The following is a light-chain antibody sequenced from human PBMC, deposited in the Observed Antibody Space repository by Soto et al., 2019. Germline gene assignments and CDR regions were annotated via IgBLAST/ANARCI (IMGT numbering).Light chain of an antibody. CDR1: QSVSST. Sequence: EIVLTPSPATLSVSPGERATLSCRASQSVSSTLAWYQQKPGQAPRLLIYGASPRATGIPARFSGSGSGTEFTLTISSLQSEDFAVYYCQQYNNWPRTVGQGTKVDIK. V-gene: IGKV3-15*01. CDR3: QQYNNWPRT. CDR2: GAS. J-gene: IGKJ1*01.